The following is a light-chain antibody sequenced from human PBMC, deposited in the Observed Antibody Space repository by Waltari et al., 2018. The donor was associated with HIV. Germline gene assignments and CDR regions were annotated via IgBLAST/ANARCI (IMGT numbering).Light chain of an antibody. CDR2: LAS. J-gene: IGKJ1*01. Sequence: DIQMTQSPSSLSASVGDRVTITCRASQSIGTHLNWYQQKPGKAPRLLIYLASTLQSGVPSRFSGGGSGTDFTLTISSLQPEDFATYYCQQSYRFFKTFGQGTKVEIK. CDR1: QSIGTH. CDR3: QQSYRFFKT. V-gene: IGKV1-39*01.